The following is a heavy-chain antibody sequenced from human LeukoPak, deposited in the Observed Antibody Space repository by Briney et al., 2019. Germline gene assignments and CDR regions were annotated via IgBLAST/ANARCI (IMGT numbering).Heavy chain of an antibody. J-gene: IGHJ3*02. CDR1: GYTFTGYY. Sequence: GSVKVSCKASGYTFTGYYMHWVRQAPGQGVEWVGWINPNRGGTNYAQKFQGRATMTRDTSISTAYMELSRLRSDDTAAYYCARVKGYYDSSGYYLNDAFDIWGQGATVTASS. D-gene: IGHD3-22*01. CDR2: INPNRGGT. CDR3: ARVKGYYDSSGYYLNDAFDI. V-gene: IGHV1-2*02.